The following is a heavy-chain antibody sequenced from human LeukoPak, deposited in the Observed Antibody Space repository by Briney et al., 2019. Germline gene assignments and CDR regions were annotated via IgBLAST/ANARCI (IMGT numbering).Heavy chain of an antibody. CDR1: GFTFSSYG. Sequence: PGRSLRLSCAAFGFTFSSYGMHWVRQAPGKGLEWVAVISYDGSNKYYADSVKGRFTISRDNSKNTLYLQMNSLRAEDTAVYYCATRGSFDYWGQGTLVTVSS. CDR2: ISYDGSNK. CDR3: ATRGSFDY. D-gene: IGHD2-2*01. J-gene: IGHJ4*02. V-gene: IGHV3-30*03.